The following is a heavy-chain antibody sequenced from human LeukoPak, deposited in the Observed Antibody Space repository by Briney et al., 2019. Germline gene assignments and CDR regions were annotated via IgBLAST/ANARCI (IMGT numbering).Heavy chain of an antibody. Sequence: PGGSLRLSCAASGFTFDDYAMHWVRQAPGKGLEWVSGISWNSGSIGYAGSLKGRFTISRDNAKNSLYLQMNSLRAQDTALYYCAKDEADILPGPLVFWGQGTLVTVSS. J-gene: IGHJ4*02. CDR1: GFTFDDYA. V-gene: IGHV3-9*01. D-gene: IGHD3-9*01. CDR3: AKDEADILPGPLVF. CDR2: ISWNSGSI.